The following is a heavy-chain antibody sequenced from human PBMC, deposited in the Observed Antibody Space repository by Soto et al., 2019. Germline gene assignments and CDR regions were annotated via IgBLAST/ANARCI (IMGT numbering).Heavy chain of an antibody. CDR1: GGSFSGYY. D-gene: IGHD3-16*02. CDR2: INHSGST. V-gene: IGHV4-34*01. J-gene: IGHJ1*01. CDR3: ARVHYDYIWGSYRQQQNPGYFQH. Sequence: SETLSLTCAVYGGSFSGYYWSWIRQPPGKGLEWIGEINHSGSTNYNPSLKSRVTISVDTSKNQFSLKLSSVTAADTAVYYCARVHYDYIWGSYRQQQNPGYFQHWGQGTLVTVSS.